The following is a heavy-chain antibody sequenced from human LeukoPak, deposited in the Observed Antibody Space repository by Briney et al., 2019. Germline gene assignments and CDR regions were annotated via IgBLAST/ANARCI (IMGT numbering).Heavy chain of an antibody. CDR3: ARAVTSTEGY. CDR1: GFTFSTYW. Sequence: LGGSLRLSCAASGFTFSTYWMTWVRQAPGKGLEWVASLNEDGSEKYYVDSVKGRFTISRDNARKSLYLEMKSLSAKDTAVYYCARAVTSTEGYWGQGALVTVSS. J-gene: IGHJ4*02. CDR2: LNEDGSEK. V-gene: IGHV3-7*03.